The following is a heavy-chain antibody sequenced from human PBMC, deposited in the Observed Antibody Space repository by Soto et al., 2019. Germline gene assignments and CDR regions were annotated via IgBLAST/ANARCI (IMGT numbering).Heavy chain of an antibody. D-gene: IGHD6-13*01. CDR2: IWYDGSNK. CDR3: AREGSSSYHYGMDV. V-gene: IGHV3-33*01. J-gene: IGHJ6*02. CDR1: GFTFSSYG. Sequence: QVQLVESGGGVVQPGRSLRLSCAASGFTFSSYGMHWVRQAPGKGLEWVAVIWYDGSNKYYADSVKGRFTISRDNSKNTLYLQMNSLRAEDTAVYYCAREGSSSYHYGMDVWGQGTTVTVSS.